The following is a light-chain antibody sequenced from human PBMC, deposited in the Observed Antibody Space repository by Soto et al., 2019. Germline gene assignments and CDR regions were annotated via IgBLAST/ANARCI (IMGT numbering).Light chain of an antibody. V-gene: IGLV2-11*01. CDR1: SSDVDGYNY. CDR2: DVN. CDR3: CSYAGSYPWV. J-gene: IGLJ3*02. Sequence: QSALTQPRSVSGSPGQSVTISCTGTSSDVDGYNYVSWYQQHPGKAPKLIIYDVNKRPSGVPDRFSGSKSGNTASLTISGLQAEDEADYYCCSYAGSYPWVFGGGTKVTVL.